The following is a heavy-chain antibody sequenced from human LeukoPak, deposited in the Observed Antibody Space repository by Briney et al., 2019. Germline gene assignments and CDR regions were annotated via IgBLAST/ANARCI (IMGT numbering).Heavy chain of an antibody. Sequence: PGGSLRLSCAASGFPFSSAWMSWVRQAPGKGLEWVGRIKSRTDGGTTDHAAPVKGRFTISRDDSENTVYLQMNSLKTEDTAVYYYTTNTAPRMWGQGTLVTVSS. CDR2: IKSRTDGGTT. CDR3: TTNTAPRM. D-gene: IGHD2-8*01. CDR1: GFPFSSAW. J-gene: IGHJ4*02. V-gene: IGHV3-15*01.